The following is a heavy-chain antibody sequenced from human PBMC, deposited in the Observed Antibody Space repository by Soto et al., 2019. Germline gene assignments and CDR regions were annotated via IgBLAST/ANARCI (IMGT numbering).Heavy chain of an antibody. J-gene: IGHJ4*02. CDR2: ISYDGSNK. CDR3: ARDYFRGYSYGIFDY. Sequence: QVQLVQSGAEVKKPGSSVKVSCKASGGTFSSYAMHWVRQAPGKGLEWVAVISYDGSNKYYADSVKGRFTISRDNSKNTLYLQMNSLRAEDTAVYYCARDYFRGYSYGIFDYWGQGTLVTVSS. D-gene: IGHD5-18*01. CDR1: GGTFSSYA. V-gene: IGHV3-30-3*01.